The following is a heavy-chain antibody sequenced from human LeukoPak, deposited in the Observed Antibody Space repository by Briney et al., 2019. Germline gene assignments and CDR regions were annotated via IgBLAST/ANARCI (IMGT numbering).Heavy chain of an antibody. V-gene: IGHV1-18*01. CDR3: ARDSALLNNGDWYGGSDY. CDR1: GYTFTNYG. D-gene: IGHD4-17*01. CDR2: MCALNGNT. Sequence: GASVKVSCKASGYTFTNYGISWVRQAPGQGLEWMGWMCALNGNTNYQHKFQGRVTMATDTSKNTAYMELRSLRSDDTAMYYCARDSALLNNGDWYGGSDYWGQGTLVTVSS. J-gene: IGHJ4*02.